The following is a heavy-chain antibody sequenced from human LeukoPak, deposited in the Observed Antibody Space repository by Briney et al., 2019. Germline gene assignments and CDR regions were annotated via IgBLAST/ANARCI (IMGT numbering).Heavy chain of an antibody. CDR3: ARALDSSGYSGY. D-gene: IGHD3-22*01. CDR2: INPNSGGT. V-gene: IGHV1-2*06. J-gene: IGHJ4*02. Sequence: ASVKVSCKASGYTFTGYYMHWVRQAPGQGLEWMGRINPNSGGTNYAQKFQGRVTMTRDTSISTAYMELSRLRSDDTAVYYCARALDSSGYSGYWGQGTLVTVSS. CDR1: GYTFTGYY.